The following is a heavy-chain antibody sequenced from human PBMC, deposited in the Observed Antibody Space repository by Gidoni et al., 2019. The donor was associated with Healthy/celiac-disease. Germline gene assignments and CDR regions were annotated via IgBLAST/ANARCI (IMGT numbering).Heavy chain of an antibody. D-gene: IGHD2-8*02. CDR1: GHPFTSHA. V-gene: IGHV1-3*01. CDR2: INAGNGNT. J-gene: IGHJ4*02. CDR3: ARGLTVSLLLGY. Sequence: QVQLVQAGAEVHKPGASVKVACQDSGHPFTSHAMHWVRQAPGQRLEWMGWINAGNGNTKYSQKFQGRVTITRDTSASTAYMELGSLRSEDTAVYYCARGLTVSLLLGYWGQGTLVTVSS.